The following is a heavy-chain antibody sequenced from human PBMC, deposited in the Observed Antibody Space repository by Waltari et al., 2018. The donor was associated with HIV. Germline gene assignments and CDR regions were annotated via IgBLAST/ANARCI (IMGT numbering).Heavy chain of an antibody. V-gene: IGHV4-61*02. CDR1: GGSISPGSYC. CDR3: ARLPYSGSYYFDY. J-gene: IGHJ4*02. D-gene: IGHD1-26*01. Sequence: QSQLEAPGPGLVKPPETLSLTSTVCGGSISPGSYCWRWNRQTAGKGLEWIGRIYTSGTTNYNPSLKSRVSISVDTSKNQFSLKLSSVTSADTAVYYCARLPYSGSYYFDYWGQGTLVNVSS. CDR2: IYTSGTT.